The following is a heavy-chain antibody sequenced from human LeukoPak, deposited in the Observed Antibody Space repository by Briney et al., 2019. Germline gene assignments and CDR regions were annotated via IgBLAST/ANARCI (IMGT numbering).Heavy chain of an antibody. Sequence: PSETLSLTCAVYGGSFSSYYWSWIRQPPGKGLEWIGEINHSGSTNYNPSLKSRVTISVDTSKNQFSLKLSSVTAADTAVYYCASRVNTAMVTSPFDYWGQGTLVTVSA. CDR2: INHSGST. J-gene: IGHJ4*02. CDR3: ASRVNTAMVTSPFDY. CDR1: GGSFSSYY. V-gene: IGHV4-34*01. D-gene: IGHD5-18*01.